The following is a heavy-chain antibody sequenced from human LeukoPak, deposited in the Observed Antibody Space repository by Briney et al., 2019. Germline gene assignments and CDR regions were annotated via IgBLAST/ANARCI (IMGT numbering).Heavy chain of an antibody. J-gene: IGHJ4*02. V-gene: IGHV1-2*02. CDR3: ARAAWDILTGYPGY. CDR2: INPNSGGT. D-gene: IGHD3-9*01. Sequence: GPSVKVSCKASGYTFTSYYMHWVRQAPGQGLEWMGWINPNSGGTNYAQKFQGRVTMTRDTSISTAYMELSRLRSDDTAVYYCARAAWDILTGYPGYWGQGTLVTVSS. CDR1: GYTFTSYY.